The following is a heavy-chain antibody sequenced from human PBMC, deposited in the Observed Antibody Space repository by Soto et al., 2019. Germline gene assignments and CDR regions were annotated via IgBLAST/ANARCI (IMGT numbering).Heavy chain of an antibody. V-gene: IGHV3-48*02. CDR1: GFTLSSYS. J-gene: IGHJ6*02. CDR2: ISSSSSTI. Sequence: EVQLVESGGGLVQPGGSLRLSCEASGFTLSSYSMNWARQAPGQGLEWVSYISSSSSTIYYADSVKGRFTISRDNAKTSLYLQMNSLRDEETVVYYCARDNPRSSGWDVWGQGTTVTVSS. CDR3: ARDNPRSSGWDV.